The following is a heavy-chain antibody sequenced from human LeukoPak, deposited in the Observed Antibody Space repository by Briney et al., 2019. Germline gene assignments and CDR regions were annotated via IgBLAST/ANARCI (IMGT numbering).Heavy chain of an antibody. CDR3: AKGGGNYYYYYMDV. V-gene: IGHV3-48*01. CDR2: ISTSTTTI. Sequence: GGSLRHSCEASGFTFSSYSMNWVRQAPGKGLEWISYISTSTTTIYYANSVKGRFTISRDNAKKSLYLQMNSLRVEDTGVYYCAKGGGNYYYYYMDVWGKGTTVTVSS. D-gene: IGHD3-10*01. CDR1: GFTFSSYS. J-gene: IGHJ6*03.